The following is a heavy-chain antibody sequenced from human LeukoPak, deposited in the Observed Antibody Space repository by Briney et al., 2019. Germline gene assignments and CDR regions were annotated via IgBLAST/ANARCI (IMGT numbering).Heavy chain of an antibody. Sequence: QTGGSLTLSCAASGFTFSKYSMHGVPQAPGKGLEWVAFMRYNGGNGYYADSVKGRFIISRDNLKSMLYLQMNSLRTDDTGLYFCAKDREEQLVRGWFDHWGQGTMVTVSS. CDR3: AKDREEQLVRGWFDH. J-gene: IGHJ5*02. D-gene: IGHD6-13*01. CDR1: GFTFSKYS. CDR2: MRYNGGNG. V-gene: IGHV3-30*02.